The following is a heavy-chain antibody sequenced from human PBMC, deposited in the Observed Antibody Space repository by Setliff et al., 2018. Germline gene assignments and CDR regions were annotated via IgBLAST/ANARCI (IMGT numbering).Heavy chain of an antibody. D-gene: IGHD6-6*01. V-gene: IGHV3-7*03. CDR2: INQDGSGK. CDR3: ATYKRSSSFEY. J-gene: IGHJ4*02. Sequence: PGGSLRLSCAASGFTFSSYWMSWVRQAPGKGLEWVANINQDGSGKYYVDSVKGRFTISRDNAKNSLYLQMNSPRAEDTAVYYCATYKRSSSFEYWGQGSLVTVSS. CDR1: GFTFSSYW.